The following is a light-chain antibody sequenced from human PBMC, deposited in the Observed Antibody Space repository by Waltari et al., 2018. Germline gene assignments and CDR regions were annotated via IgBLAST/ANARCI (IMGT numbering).Light chain of an antibody. CDR2: GAS. V-gene: IGKV3-20*01. CDR3: QHYVTLPVT. J-gene: IGKJ1*01. Sequence: ELVLTQSPGTLSLSPGDRGPLSCRTSQSVGRSLAWYQQKRGQAPRLLIYGASSRATGIPDRFSGSGSGTDFSLTISRLEPEDFAVYYCQHYVTLPVTFGQGTKVEIK. CDR1: QSVGRS.